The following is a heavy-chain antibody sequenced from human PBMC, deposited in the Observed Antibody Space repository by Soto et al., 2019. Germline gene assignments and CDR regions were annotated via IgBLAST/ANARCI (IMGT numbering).Heavy chain of an antibody. CDR2: IIPILGIA. Sequence: QVQLVQSGAEVKKPGSSMKVSCKASGGTSSSHTIDWVRQAPGQGLEWMGRIIPILGIANYAQKFQGRVTFTADKSTSTAYMELSSLRSEDTAIYYCARDKGAWIAAAGNYAFDIWGQGTMVTVSS. V-gene: IGHV1-69*08. D-gene: IGHD6-13*01. J-gene: IGHJ3*02. CDR3: ARDKGAWIAAAGNYAFDI. CDR1: GGTSSSHT.